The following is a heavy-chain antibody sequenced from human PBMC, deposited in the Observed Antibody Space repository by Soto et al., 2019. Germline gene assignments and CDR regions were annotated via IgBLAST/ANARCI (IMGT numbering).Heavy chain of an antibody. CDR3: ARHVAGGALDI. D-gene: IGHD1-26*01. CDR1: GGSISSYY. V-gene: IGHV4-59*08. Sequence: SETLSLTCTVSGGSISSYYWSWIRQPPGKGLEWIGYIYYSGSTNYNPSLKSRVTVSVDTSRNQFSLKLSSVTAADTAVYYCARHVAGGALDIWGQGTMVTVS. J-gene: IGHJ3*02. CDR2: IYYSGST.